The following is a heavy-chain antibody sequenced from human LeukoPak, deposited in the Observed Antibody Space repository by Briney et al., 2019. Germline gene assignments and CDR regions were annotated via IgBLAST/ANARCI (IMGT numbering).Heavy chain of an antibody. CDR3: AKPGSDYYYWAFDY. Sequence: GGSLRLSCAASGFTFSNYAMSWVRQAPGKGLEWVSGISGSGGSTYYADSVKGRFTISRDNSKNTLYLQMNSLRPEDTAVYYCAKPGSDYYYWAFDYGRQGSMVTVYS. CDR2: ISGSGGST. J-gene: IGHJ4*02. V-gene: IGHV3-23*01. D-gene: IGHD3-22*01. CDR1: GFTFSNYA.